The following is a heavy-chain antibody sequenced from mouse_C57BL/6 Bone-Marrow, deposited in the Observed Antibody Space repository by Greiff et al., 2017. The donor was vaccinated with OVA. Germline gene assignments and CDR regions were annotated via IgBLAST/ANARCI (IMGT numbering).Heavy chain of an antibody. D-gene: IGHD2-5*01. V-gene: IGHV1-50*01. J-gene: IGHJ1*03. CDR1: GYTFTSYW. CDR2: IDPSDSYT. Sequence: QVQLQQPGAELVKPGASVTLSCKASGYTFTSYWMQWVKQRPGQGLEWIGEIDPSDSYTNYNQKFKGKATLTVDTSSSTAYMQLSSLTSEDSAVYYCASHSNYGYFDVWGTGTTVTVSS. CDR3: ASHSNYGYFDV.